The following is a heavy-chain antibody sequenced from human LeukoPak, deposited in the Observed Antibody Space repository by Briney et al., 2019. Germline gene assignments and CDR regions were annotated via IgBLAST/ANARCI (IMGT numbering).Heavy chain of an antibody. Sequence: PSQTLSLTCTVSGGSISSGGYYWSWIRQPPGKGLEWIGYIYHSGSTYYNPSLKSRVTISVDRSKNQFSLKLSSVTAADTAVYYCARDQGDGYTFDYWGQGTLVTVSS. V-gene: IGHV4-30-2*01. CDR1: GGSISSGGYY. CDR2: IYHSGST. J-gene: IGHJ4*02. CDR3: ARDQGDGYTFDY. D-gene: IGHD5-24*01.